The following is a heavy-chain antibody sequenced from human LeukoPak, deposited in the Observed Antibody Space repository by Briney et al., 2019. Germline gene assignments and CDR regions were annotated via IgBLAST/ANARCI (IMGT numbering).Heavy chain of an antibody. CDR3: ARESGGDYPDY. V-gene: IGHV1-69*04. Sequence: SVKVSCKASGGTFSSYAISWVRQAPGQGLEWMGRIIPILGIANYAQKFQGRVTITADKSTSTAYMELSSLRSEDTAVYYCARESGGDYPDYWGQGTLVTVSS. CDR1: GGTFSSYA. CDR2: IIPILGIA. J-gene: IGHJ4*02. D-gene: IGHD4-17*01.